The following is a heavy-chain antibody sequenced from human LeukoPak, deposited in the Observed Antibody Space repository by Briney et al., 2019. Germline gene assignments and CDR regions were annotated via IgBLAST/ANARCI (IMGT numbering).Heavy chain of an antibody. Sequence: SETLSLTCTVSGGSISSGSYYWSWIRQPAGKGLEWIGRIYISGSTNYNPSLKSRVTISVDTSKNQFSLKLSSVTAADTAVYYCARRVSAFFYGMDVWGQGTTVTVSS. CDR2: IYISGST. CDR3: ARRVSAFFYGMDV. V-gene: IGHV4-61*02. CDR1: GGSISSGSYY. J-gene: IGHJ6*02. D-gene: IGHD2-21*01.